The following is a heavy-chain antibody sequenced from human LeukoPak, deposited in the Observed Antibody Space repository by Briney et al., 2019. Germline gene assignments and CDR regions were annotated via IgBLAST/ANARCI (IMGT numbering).Heavy chain of an antibody. CDR1: GGSFSGYY. CDR2: INHSGST. Sequence: SETLSLTCAVYGGSFSGYYWSWVRQPPGKGLEWIGEINHSGSTNYNPSLKSRVTISVDTSKNQFSLKLSSVTAADTAVYYCARGPLAAAPSSGIDYWGQGTLVTVSS. J-gene: IGHJ4*02. D-gene: IGHD6-13*01. CDR3: ARGPLAAAPSSGIDY. V-gene: IGHV4-34*01.